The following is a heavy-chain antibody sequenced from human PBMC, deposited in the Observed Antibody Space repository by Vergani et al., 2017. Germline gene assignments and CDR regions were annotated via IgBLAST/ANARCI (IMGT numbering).Heavy chain of an antibody. V-gene: IGHV3-9*01. D-gene: IGHD5-12*01. Sequence: EVQLVESEGGLVQPGRSLRLSCEASGITFWKFGMHWVRQGPGKGLEWVSGISWNSGAVDYADSVRGRFTISRDNAKNSLFLEMNSLRFEDTAVYFCTKGSVYYHDSAGHGYDPYTGFDLWGQGTLVTVSS. CDR3: TKGSVYYHDSAGHGYDPYTGFDL. CDR2: ISWNSGAV. J-gene: IGHJ3*01. CDR1: GITFWKFG.